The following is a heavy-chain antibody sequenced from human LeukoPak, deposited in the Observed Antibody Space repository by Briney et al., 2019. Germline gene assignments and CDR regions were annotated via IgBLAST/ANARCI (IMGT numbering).Heavy chain of an antibody. J-gene: IGHJ6*03. CDR1: GYTFTRYY. Sequence: ASVKVSCKASGYTFTRYYIHWVRQAPRQGREWMGWINPQSGGTGFAQKYQARVTMTRDTSIKTAYMELSSLRSGDTAVYFCARDPGYFVDSTVITPYYYMDVWGKGTAVTVSS. CDR2: INPQSGGT. D-gene: IGHD2-15*01. CDR3: ARDPGYFVDSTVITPYYYMDV. V-gene: IGHV1-2*02.